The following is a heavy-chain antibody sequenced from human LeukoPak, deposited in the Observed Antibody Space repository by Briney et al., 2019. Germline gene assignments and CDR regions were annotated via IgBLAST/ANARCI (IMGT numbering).Heavy chain of an antibody. CDR2: ISSSPTYI. CDR3: ARDRAVIAARPDRNYYYMDV. Sequence: PGGSLRLSCAASGFTFSSYSMNWVRQAPGKGLEWVSSISSSPTYIYYADSVKGRFTISRDNAKNSLYLQMNSPRAEDTAVYYCARDRAVIAARPDRNYYYMDVWGKGTTVTVSS. V-gene: IGHV3-21*01. D-gene: IGHD6-6*01. CDR1: GFTFSSYS. J-gene: IGHJ6*03.